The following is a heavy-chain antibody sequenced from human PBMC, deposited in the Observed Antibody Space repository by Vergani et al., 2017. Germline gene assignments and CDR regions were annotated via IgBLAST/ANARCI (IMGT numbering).Heavy chain of an antibody. D-gene: IGHD3-9*01. CDR3: TRGILALRYFDWSLNWFDP. Sequence: EVQLVESGGGLVQPGRSLRLSCTASGFTFGDYAMGWFRQAPGKGLEWVGFIRSKASGGTTEYAASVKGRFTISRDDSKSIAYLQMNSLKTEDTAVYYCTRGILALRYFDWSLNWFDPWGQGTLVTVSS. V-gene: IGHV3-49*03. CDR1: GFTFGDYA. J-gene: IGHJ5*02. CDR2: IRSKASGGTT.